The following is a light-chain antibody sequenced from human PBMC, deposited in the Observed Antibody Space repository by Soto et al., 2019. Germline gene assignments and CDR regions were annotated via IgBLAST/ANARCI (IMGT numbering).Light chain of an antibody. CDR2: DVS. J-gene: IGLJ1*01. CDR3: ISYTDRQSYL. CDR1: SSDVGGYNY. Sequence: QSALTQPRSVSGSPGQSVTISCTGTSSDVGGYNYVSWYQQHPGKAPKLMIYDVSKRPPGVSDRFSGSKSGITASLTISGLQTEDEADYYCISYTDRQSYLFGTGTKVTVL. V-gene: IGLV2-11*01.